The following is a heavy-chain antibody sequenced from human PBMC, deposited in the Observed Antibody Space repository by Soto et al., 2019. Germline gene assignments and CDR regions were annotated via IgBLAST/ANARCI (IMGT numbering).Heavy chain of an antibody. CDR3: AREGIAAAGGDFDY. CDR1: GFTFSSYG. CDR2: IWYDGSNK. D-gene: IGHD6-13*01. J-gene: IGHJ4*02. V-gene: IGHV3-33*01. Sequence: LRLSCAASGFTFSSYGMHWVRQAPGKGLEWVAVIWYDGSNKYYADSVKGRFTISRDNSKNTLYLQMNSLRAEDTAVYYCAREGIAAAGGDFDYWGQGTLVTVSS.